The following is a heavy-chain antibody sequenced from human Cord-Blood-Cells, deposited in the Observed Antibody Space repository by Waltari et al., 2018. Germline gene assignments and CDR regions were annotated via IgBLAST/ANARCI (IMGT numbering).Heavy chain of an antibody. CDR2: IYHSGST. CDR3: ARRYYDFWSGYYSNFDY. D-gene: IGHD3-3*01. J-gene: IGHJ4*02. Sequence: QVQLQESGPGLVKPSGTLSLTCAVSGGPLSSSNWWSWVRQPPGKGLEWIGEIYHSGSTNYNPSLKSRVTISVDKSKNQFSLKLSSVTAADTAVYYCARRYYDFWSGYYSNFDYWGQGTLVTVSS. CDR1: GGPLSSSNW. V-gene: IGHV4-4*02.